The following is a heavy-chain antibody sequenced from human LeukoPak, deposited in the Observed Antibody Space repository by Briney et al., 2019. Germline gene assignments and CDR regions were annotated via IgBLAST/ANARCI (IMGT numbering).Heavy chain of an antibody. V-gene: IGHV3-30*18. CDR3: AKEATPPTYYYYGMDV. CDR1: GFTFSSYG. CDR2: ISYGGSNK. Sequence: PGGSLRLSCAASGFTFSSYGMHWVRQAPGKGLEWVAVISYGGSNKYYVDSVKGRFTISRDNSKNTLYLQMNSPGAEDTAVYYCAKEATPPTYYYYGMDVWGQGTTVTVSS. J-gene: IGHJ6*02.